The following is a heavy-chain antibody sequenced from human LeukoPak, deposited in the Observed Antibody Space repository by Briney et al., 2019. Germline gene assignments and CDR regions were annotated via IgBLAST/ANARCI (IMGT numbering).Heavy chain of an antibody. CDR1: GFTFSSYA. Sequence: GGSLRLSCAASGFTFSSYAMYWVRQAPGKGLEWVSTISRSGGSTYYADSVKGRFTISRDNSKSTLYLQMNSLRAEDTAVYYCAKRARYCGGGSCYDDAFDIWGQGTMVTVSS. CDR2: ISRSGGST. J-gene: IGHJ3*02. CDR3: AKRARYCGGGSCYDDAFDI. D-gene: IGHD2-15*01. V-gene: IGHV3-23*01.